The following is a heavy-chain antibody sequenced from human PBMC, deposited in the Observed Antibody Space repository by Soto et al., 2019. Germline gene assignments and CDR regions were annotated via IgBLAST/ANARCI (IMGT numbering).Heavy chain of an antibody. CDR2: IGGYSGDT. CDR3: ARDENYVIDY. Sequence: ASVKVSCKTSGYRFTSYGVTWVRQAPGEGLEWMGWIGGYSGDTQYARNLQGRVTMTTDTSTSTVYMEMRSLRSDDTAVYYCARDENYVIDYWGQGTPVTVSS. CDR1: GYRFTSYG. V-gene: IGHV1-18*01. D-gene: IGHD1-7*01. J-gene: IGHJ4*02.